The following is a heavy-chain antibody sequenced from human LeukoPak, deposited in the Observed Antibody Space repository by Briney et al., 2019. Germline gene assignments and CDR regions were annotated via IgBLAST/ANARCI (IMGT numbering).Heavy chain of an antibody. D-gene: IGHD3-10*01. CDR3: ARGFGELFGYLYYYYGMDV. CDR2: IWYDGSNK. Sequence: GGSLRLSCAASGFTFSSYGMHWVRQAPGKGLEWVAVIWYDGSNKYYADSVKGRFTISRDNSKNTLYLQMNSLRAEDTAVYYCARGFGELFGYLYYYYGMDVWGQGTTVTVSS. V-gene: IGHV3-33*01. J-gene: IGHJ6*02. CDR1: GFTFSSYG.